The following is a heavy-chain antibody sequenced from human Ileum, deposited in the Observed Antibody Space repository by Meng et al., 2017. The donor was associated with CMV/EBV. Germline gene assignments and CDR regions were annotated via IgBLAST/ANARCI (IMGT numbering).Heavy chain of an antibody. J-gene: IGHJ4*02. CDR3: ARWGGEGSTSGLDS. Sequence: GESLKISCAASGFRFDNYWMTWVRQAPEKGLEWVANIKEDGSEKNYVDSVKGRFTISRDNSNNLVHLQMSDLRAEDTSVYYCARWGGEGSTSGLDSWGQGTLVTFSS. V-gene: IGHV3-7*01. D-gene: IGHD2/OR15-2a*01. CDR1: GFRFDNYW. CDR2: IKEDGSEK.